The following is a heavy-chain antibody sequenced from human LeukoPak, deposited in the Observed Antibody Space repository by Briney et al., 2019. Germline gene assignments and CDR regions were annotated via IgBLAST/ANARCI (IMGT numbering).Heavy chain of an antibody. V-gene: IGHV4-59*11. CDR3: ARWGGKGERCSSTSCYFSYAFDI. CDR1: GGSISSHY. D-gene: IGHD2-2*01. CDR2: IYYSGST. Sequence: SETLSLTCTVSGGSISSHYWSWIRQPPGKGLEWIGYIYYSGSTNYNPSLKSRVTISVDTSKNQFSLKLSSVTAADTAVYYCARWGGKGERCSSTSCYFSYAFDIWGQGTMVTVSS. J-gene: IGHJ3*02.